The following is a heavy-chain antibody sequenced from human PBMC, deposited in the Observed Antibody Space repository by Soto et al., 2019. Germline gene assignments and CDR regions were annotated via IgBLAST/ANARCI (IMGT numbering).Heavy chain of an antibody. CDR1: GGSISSSSYY. CDR2: IYYSGST. CDR3: AREGWWFGELRPLKGSNWFDP. V-gene: IGHV4-39*02. D-gene: IGHD3-10*01. J-gene: IGHJ5*02. Sequence: SETLSLTCTVSGGSISSSSYYWGWIRQPPGKGLEWIGSIYYSGSTYYNPSLKSRVTISVDTSKNQFSLKLSSVTAADTAVYYCAREGWWFGELRPLKGSNWFDPWGQGTLVTVSS.